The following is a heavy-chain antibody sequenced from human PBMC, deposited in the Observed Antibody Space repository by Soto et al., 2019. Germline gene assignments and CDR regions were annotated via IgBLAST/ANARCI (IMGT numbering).Heavy chain of an antibody. CDR1: GGSISSSSYY. CDR2: IYYSGST. Sequence: SETLSLTCTVSGGSISSSSYYWGWIRQPPGKGLEWIGSIYYSGSTYYNPSLKSRVTISVDTSKNQFSLKLSSVTAADTAVYYCARPLTLGVVNHRSNYYYGMDVWGQGTTVTVSS. J-gene: IGHJ6*02. D-gene: IGHD2-15*01. V-gene: IGHV4-39*01. CDR3: ARPLTLGVVNHRSNYYYGMDV.